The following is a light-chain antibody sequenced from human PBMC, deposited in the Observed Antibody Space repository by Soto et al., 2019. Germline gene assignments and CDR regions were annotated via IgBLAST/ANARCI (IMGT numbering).Light chain of an antibody. Sequence: QTVVTQPPSASGTPGQRVTISCSGSSSNIGSNYVYWYQHLTGTAPKLLIYRNNQRSSGVPDRFSGSKSGTSASLAISGLRSEDEADYYCATWDDSLSNYVFGPGTKLTVL. V-gene: IGLV1-47*01. CDR2: RNN. CDR3: ATWDDSLSNYV. J-gene: IGLJ1*01. CDR1: SSNIGSNY.